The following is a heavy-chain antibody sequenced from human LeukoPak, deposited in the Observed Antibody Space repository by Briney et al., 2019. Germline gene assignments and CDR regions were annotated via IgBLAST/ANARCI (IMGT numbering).Heavy chain of an antibody. Sequence: GASVKVSCKASGYTFTSYAMHWVRQAPGQRLEWMGWINAGNGNTKYSQKFQGRVTITRDTSASTAYMELSSLRSEDTAVYYCARVAPMVPSGDYWGQGTLVTVSS. CDR1: GYTFTSYA. CDR3: ARVAPMVPSGDY. V-gene: IGHV1-3*01. D-gene: IGHD3-10*01. CDR2: INAGNGNT. J-gene: IGHJ4*02.